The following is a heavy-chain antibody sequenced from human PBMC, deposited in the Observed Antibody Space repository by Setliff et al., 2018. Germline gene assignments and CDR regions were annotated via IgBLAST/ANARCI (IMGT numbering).Heavy chain of an antibody. CDR1: GHTFTSYF. CDR2: INPSGGST. Sequence: GASVKVSCKASGHTFTSYFMQWVRQAPGQGLEWMGIINPSGGSTSYAQKFQGRVTMTRDTSTSTVYMELSSLRSEDTAVYYCARDRADFWSGPTPEGYFDYWGQGTLVTVSS. D-gene: IGHD3-3*01. J-gene: IGHJ4*02. V-gene: IGHV1-46*01. CDR3: ARDRADFWSGPTPEGYFDY.